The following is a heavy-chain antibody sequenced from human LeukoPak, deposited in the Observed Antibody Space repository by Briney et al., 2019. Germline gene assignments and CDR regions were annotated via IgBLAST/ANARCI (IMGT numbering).Heavy chain of an antibody. J-gene: IGHJ4*02. D-gene: IGHD3-22*01. CDR1: GFTFSSYE. CDR2: ISSSGSTI. CDR3: ARVGYYDSSGTNED. Sequence: GSLRLSCAASGFTFSSYEMNWVRQAPGKGLEWVSYISSSGSTIYYADSVKGRFTISRDNAKNSLYLQMNSLRAEDTAVYYCARVGYYDSSGTNEDWGQGTLVTVSS. V-gene: IGHV3-48*03.